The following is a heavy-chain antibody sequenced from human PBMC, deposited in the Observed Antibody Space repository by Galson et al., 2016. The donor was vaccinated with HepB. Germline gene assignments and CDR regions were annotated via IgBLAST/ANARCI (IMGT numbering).Heavy chain of an antibody. Sequence: LRLSCAASGFTFRTSWMSWVRQPPGKGPEWVANINPDGSQTYYVDSVKGRFNISKDNAKNSLYLRMNSLRADDTAVYYCARDPMGFAFDLWGQGTMVTVSS. CDR1: GFTFRTSW. J-gene: IGHJ3*01. D-gene: IGHD3-16*01. CDR2: INPDGSQT. CDR3: ARDPMGFAFDL. V-gene: IGHV3-7*01.